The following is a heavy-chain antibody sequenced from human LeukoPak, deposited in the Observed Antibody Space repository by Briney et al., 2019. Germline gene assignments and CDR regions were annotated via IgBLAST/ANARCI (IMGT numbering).Heavy chain of an antibody. CDR1: GGTFSSYA. J-gene: IGHJ6*02. D-gene: IGHD3-22*01. CDR2: IIPIFGTA. Sequence: ASVKVSCKASGGTFSSYAISWVRQAPGQGLEWMGGIIPIFGTANYAQKFQGRVTITAEESTSTAYMELSSLRSEDTAVYYCANAGSGYYNYYYYGMDVWGQGTTVTVSS. CDR3: ANAGSGYYNYYYYGMDV. V-gene: IGHV1-69*13.